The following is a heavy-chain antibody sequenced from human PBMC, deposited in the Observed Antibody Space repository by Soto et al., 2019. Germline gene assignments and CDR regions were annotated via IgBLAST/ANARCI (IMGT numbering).Heavy chain of an antibody. Sequence: GGSLRLSCAASGFTFSSYAMSWVRQAPGKGLEWVSAISGSGGSTYYADSVKGRFTISRDTSTSTVYMELSSLRSEDTAVYYCARAKVGATTYYYYGMDVWGQGTTVTVSS. J-gene: IGHJ6*02. CDR1: GFTFSSYA. V-gene: IGHV3-23*01. CDR2: ISGSGGST. D-gene: IGHD1-26*01. CDR3: ARAKVGATTYYYYGMDV.